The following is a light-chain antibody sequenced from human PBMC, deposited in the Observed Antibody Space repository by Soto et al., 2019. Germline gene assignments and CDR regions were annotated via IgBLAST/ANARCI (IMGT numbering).Light chain of an antibody. CDR3: QQRSNWPPYT. CDR2: DAS. V-gene: IGKV3-11*01. CDR1: QSVGSY. J-gene: IGKJ2*01. Sequence: EIVLTQSPATLSLSPGESATLSCRASQSVGSYLAWYQHKPGLAPRLLIYDASNRATGIPARFSGSGSGTDFTLTISSLEPEDFAVYYCQQRSNWPPYTFGQGTKLEIK.